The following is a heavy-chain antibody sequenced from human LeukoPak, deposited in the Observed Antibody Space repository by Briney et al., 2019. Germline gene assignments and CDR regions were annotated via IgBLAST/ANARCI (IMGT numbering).Heavy chain of an antibody. CDR3: ARGYGSGSRRLTAFDI. V-gene: IGHV4-30-2*01. CDR1: GGSISSGGYS. Sequence: SETLSLTCAVSGGSISSGGYSWRRIRQPPGKGLEWIGYIYHSGSTYYNPSLKSRVTISVDRSKNQFSLKLSSVTAADTAVYYCARGYGSGSRRLTAFDIWGQGTMVTVSS. CDR2: IYHSGST. D-gene: IGHD3-10*01. J-gene: IGHJ3*02.